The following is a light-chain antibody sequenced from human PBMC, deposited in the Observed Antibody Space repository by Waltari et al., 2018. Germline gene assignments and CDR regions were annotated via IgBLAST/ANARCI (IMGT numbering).Light chain of an antibody. J-gene: IGKJ1*01. CDR2: GAS. Sequence: EIAMTQSPATLSVSPGERATLSCRASQSVSSNLAWYQQKPGQAPRLLIYGASTRCTGIPARFSGSGSGTEFTLTISSLQSEDFAVYYCQQYNNWPPSWTFGQGTKVEIK. CDR3: QQYNNWPPSWT. CDR1: QSVSSN. V-gene: IGKV3-15*01.